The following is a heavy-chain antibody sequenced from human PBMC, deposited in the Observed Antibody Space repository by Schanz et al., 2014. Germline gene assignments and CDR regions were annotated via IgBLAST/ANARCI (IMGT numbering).Heavy chain of an antibody. CDR2: ISGSSSTK. CDR1: GFTFATYA. D-gene: IGHD2-2*01. CDR3: ARDLSSLIQGDV. V-gene: IGHV3-48*01. J-gene: IGHJ6*04. Sequence: EVQLVESGGGLVQPGGSLRLSCAASGFTFATYAMSWVRQAPGKGLEWVSYISGSSSTKYYADSVKGRFTISRDNGKKSLYLQMNSLRAEDTAVYFCARDLSSLIQGDVWGKGTTVTVSS.